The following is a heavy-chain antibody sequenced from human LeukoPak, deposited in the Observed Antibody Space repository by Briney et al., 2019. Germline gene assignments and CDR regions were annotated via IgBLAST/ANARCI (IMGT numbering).Heavy chain of an antibody. CDR3: ARDGACSGGSCYSPYFDY. J-gene: IGHJ4*02. Sequence: GGSLRLSCAASGFTFSSYWMSWVRQAPGKGLEWVANIKQDGSEEYYVDSVKGRFTISRDNAKNSLYLQMNSLRAEDTAVYYCARDGACSGGSCYSPYFDYWGQGTLVTVPS. CDR1: GFTFSSYW. V-gene: IGHV3-7*03. CDR2: IKQDGSEE. D-gene: IGHD2-15*01.